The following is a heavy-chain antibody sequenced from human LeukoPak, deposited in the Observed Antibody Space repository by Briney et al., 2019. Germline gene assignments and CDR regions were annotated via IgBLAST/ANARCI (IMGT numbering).Heavy chain of an antibody. Sequence: ASVKDSFMASGYTLPRYGISWVRQAPAKGLEGMGWISAYNGNTNYAQKLQGRVTMTTDTSTRKAYMELRSLRFDGTGVYYCASHRYDIMTGYYYFDYWGQGTLVTVSS. CDR1: GYTLPRYG. J-gene: IGHJ4*02. CDR3: ASHRYDIMTGYYYFDY. CDR2: ISAYNGNT. D-gene: IGHD3-9*01. V-gene: IGHV1-18*01.